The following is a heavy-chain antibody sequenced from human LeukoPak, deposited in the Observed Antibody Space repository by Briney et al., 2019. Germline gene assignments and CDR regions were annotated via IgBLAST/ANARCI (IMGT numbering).Heavy chain of an antibody. V-gene: IGHV1-58*01. D-gene: IGHD2-21*02. CDR2: IVVDGGNT. J-gene: IGHJ6*02. CDR3: SAGATTYCGEDCYPSFFFYHGIDV. CDR1: GFTFTTFA. Sequence: SVTVSCRASGFTFTTFAVQWVRQARGQRLEWIGWIVVDGGNTHYAQKFQERVDIITDRSTNTVFMELRSLGSDDTAVYYCSAGATTYCGEDCYPSFFFYHGIDVWGQGTTVTVSS.